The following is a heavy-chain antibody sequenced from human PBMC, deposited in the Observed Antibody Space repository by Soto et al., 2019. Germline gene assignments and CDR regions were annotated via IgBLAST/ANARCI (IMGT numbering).Heavy chain of an antibody. CDR1: GFTFSSYA. J-gene: IGHJ4*02. CDR2: ISGSGGST. Sequence: GGSLRLSCAAPGFTFSSYAMSWVRQAPGKGLEWVSAISGSGGSTYYADSVKGRFTISKDNSKNTLYLQMNSLRAEDKAVYYCAKNLTPDFDYWGQGTLVTVSS. CDR3: AKNLTPDFDY. V-gene: IGHV3-23*01.